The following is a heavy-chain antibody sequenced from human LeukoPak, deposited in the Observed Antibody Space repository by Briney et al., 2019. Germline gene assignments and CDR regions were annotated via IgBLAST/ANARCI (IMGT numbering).Heavy chain of an antibody. CDR3: ASLGATTIYYYGMDV. D-gene: IGHD1-26*01. V-gene: IGHV1-2*02. J-gene: IGHJ6*02. Sequence: GASVKVSCKASGYTFTDHYMHWVRQAPGQGLEWMGWINPNSGGTNYAQKFQGRVTMTGDTSISTAYMELSRLRSDDTAVYYCASLGATTIYYYGMDVWGQGTTVTVSS. CDR2: INPNSGGT. CDR1: GYTFTDHY.